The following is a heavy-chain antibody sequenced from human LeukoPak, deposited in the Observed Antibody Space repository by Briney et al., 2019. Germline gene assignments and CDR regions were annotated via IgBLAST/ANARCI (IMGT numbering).Heavy chain of an antibody. CDR1: GFNFDTYA. V-gene: IGHV3-66*01. D-gene: IGHD6-13*01. Sequence: PGGSLRLSCAASGFNFDTYAMSWVRQAPGKGLEWVSVIYSGGSTYYADSVKGRFTISRDNSKNTLYLQMNSLRAEDTAVYYCARGPAAGNCWGQGTMVTVSS. CDR2: IYSGGST. CDR3: ARGPAAGNC. J-gene: IGHJ3*01.